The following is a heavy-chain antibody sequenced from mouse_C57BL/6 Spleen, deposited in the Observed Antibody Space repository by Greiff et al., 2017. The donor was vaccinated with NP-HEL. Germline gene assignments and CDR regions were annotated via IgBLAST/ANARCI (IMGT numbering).Heavy chain of an antibody. CDR1: GYTFTSYW. V-gene: IGHV1-55*01. D-gene: IGHD1-1*01. CDR3: ARSRYGSSYGAMDY. J-gene: IGHJ4*01. CDR2: IYPGSGST. Sequence: QVQLQQPGAELVKPGASVKMSCKASGYTFTSYWITWVKQRPGQGLEWIGDIYPGSGSTNYNGKFKSKATLTVDTSSSTAYMQLSSLTSEDSAVYYCARSRYGSSYGAMDYWGQGTSVTVSS.